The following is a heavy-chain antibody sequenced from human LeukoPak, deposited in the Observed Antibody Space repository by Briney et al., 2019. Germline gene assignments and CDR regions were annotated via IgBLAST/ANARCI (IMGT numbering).Heavy chain of an antibody. CDR1: GGSISSGSYY. D-gene: IGHD2-15*01. Sequence: PSETLSLTCTVSGGSISSGSYYCSWIRQPAGKGLEWIGRIYTSGSTNYNPSLKSRVTISVDTSKNQFSLKLSSVTAADTAVYYCARDRDVDDFDSWGHGTLVTVSS. CDR2: IYTSGST. J-gene: IGHJ4*01. CDR3: ARDRDVDDFDS. V-gene: IGHV4-61*02.